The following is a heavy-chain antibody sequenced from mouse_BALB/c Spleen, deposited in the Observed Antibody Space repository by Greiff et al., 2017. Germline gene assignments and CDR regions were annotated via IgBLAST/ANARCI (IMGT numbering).Heavy chain of an antibody. CDR3: GACYRYGVADY. V-gene: IGHV14-3*02. J-gene: IGHJ2*01. Sequence: EVQLQESGAELVKPGASVKLSCTASGFNIKDTYMHWVKQRPEQGLEWIGRIDPANGNTKYDPKFQGKATITADTSSNTAYLQLSSLTSEDTAVYYCGACYRYGVADYWGQGTTVTVSA. CDR2: IDPANGNT. D-gene: IGHD2-14*01. CDR1: GFNIKDTY.